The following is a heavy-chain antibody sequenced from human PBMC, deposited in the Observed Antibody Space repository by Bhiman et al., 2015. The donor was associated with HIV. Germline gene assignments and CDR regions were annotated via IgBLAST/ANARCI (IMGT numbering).Heavy chain of an antibody. D-gene: IGHD3-3*01. CDR3: AKDLGESENEEWASDYYDFGSDYPGQDPRAVVGAFDI. J-gene: IGHJ3*02. V-gene: IGHV3-30*18. CDR2: ISYDGSNK. CDR1: EFTFRNYA. Sequence: QVHLVESGGGVVQPGRSLRIYCAVSEFTFRNYAMHWVRLAPGKGLQWVAVISYDGSNKYYGDSVKGRFTISRDNSKNTLYLQMNSLRAEDTAVYYCAKDLGESENEEWASDYYDFGSDYPGQDPRAVVGAFDIWGQGDKWSPSLQ.